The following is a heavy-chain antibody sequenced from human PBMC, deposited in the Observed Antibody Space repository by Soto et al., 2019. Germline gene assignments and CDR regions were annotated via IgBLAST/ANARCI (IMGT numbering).Heavy chain of an antibody. D-gene: IGHD3-10*01. Sequence: SVPVSCKASGGTFRSYAISWVRQAPGQGLEWMGGIIPIFGTANYAQKFQGRVTITADESTSTAYMELSSLRSEDTAVYYCARRAQTYYYGSGSYSPNYYYYGMDVWGRGTTVNVSS. V-gene: IGHV1-69*13. CDR2: IIPIFGTA. CDR3: ARRAQTYYYGSGSYSPNYYYYGMDV. CDR1: GGTFRSYA. J-gene: IGHJ6*02.